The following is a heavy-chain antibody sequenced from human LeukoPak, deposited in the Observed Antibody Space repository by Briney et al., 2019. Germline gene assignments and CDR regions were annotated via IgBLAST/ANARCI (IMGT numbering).Heavy chain of an antibody. CDR2: ISSSGSTI. D-gene: IGHD5-24*01. CDR1: GFTFSSYE. Sequence: PGGSLRLSCAASGFTFSSYEMNWVRQAPGKGLEWVSYISSSGSTIYYADSVKGRFTISRDNAKNSLYLQMNSLRSEDTAVYYCASDNSVRDEAWWFNPWGQGTLVTVSS. J-gene: IGHJ5*02. CDR3: ASDNSVRDEAWWFNP. V-gene: IGHV3-48*03.